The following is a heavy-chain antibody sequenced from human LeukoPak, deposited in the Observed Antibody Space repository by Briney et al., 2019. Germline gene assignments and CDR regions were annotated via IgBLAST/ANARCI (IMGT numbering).Heavy chain of an antibody. D-gene: IGHD1-1*01. Sequence: GASVKVSCKASGYTFTGYYMHWVRQAPGQGREWMGWINPNSGGTNYAQKFQGRVTMTRDTSISTAYMELSRLRSDDTAVYYCARDFPRLERPDKKKFDPWGQGTLVTVSS. CDR1: GYTFTGYY. J-gene: IGHJ5*02. CDR2: INPNSGGT. CDR3: ARDFPRLERPDKKKFDP. V-gene: IGHV1-2*02.